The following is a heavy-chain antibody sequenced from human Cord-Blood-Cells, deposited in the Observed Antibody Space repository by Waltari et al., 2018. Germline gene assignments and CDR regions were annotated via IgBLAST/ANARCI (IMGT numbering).Heavy chain of an antibody. CDR1: GGTFSSYT. D-gene: IGHD2-21*02. Sequence: QVQLVQSGAEVKKPGSSVKVSCKASGGTFSSYTISWVRQAPGQGLEWMGRSIPLLGIANYAQKFQGRVTITADKSTSTAYRELSSLRSEDTAVYYCARGGNFNEGGFDYWGQGTLVTVSS. CDR3: ARGGNFNEGGFDY. CDR2: SIPLLGIA. V-gene: IGHV1-69*02. J-gene: IGHJ4*02.